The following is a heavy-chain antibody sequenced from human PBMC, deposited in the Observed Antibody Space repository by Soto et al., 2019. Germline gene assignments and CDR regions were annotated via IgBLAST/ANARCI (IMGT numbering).Heavy chain of an antibody. CDR1: GGSVSSGSYY. J-gene: IGHJ6*02. V-gene: IGHV4-61*01. CDR3: ARVGYYDSSGYSSLNPWYYYYGMDV. Sequence: SLTCTVSGGSVSSGSYYWSWIRQPPGKGLEWIGYIYYSGSTNYNPSLKSRVTISVDTSKNQFSLKLSSVTAADTAVYYCARVGYYDSSGYSSLNPWYYYYGMDVWGQGTTVTVSS. CDR2: IYYSGST. D-gene: IGHD3-22*01.